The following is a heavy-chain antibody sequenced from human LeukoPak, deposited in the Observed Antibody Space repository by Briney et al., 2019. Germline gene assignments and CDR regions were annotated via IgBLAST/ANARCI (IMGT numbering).Heavy chain of an antibody. J-gene: IGHJ3*02. D-gene: IGHD3-9*01. CDR3: AKGRYFDWLVGSDDAFDI. CDR1: GFTFSSYA. CDR2: ISGSGGST. V-gene: IGHV3-23*01. Sequence: GGSLRLSCAASGFTFSSYAMSWVRQAPGKVLEWVSAISGSGGSTYYADSVKGRFTISRDNSKNTLYLQMNSLRAEDRAVYDCAKGRYFDWLVGSDDAFDIWGQGTMVTVSS.